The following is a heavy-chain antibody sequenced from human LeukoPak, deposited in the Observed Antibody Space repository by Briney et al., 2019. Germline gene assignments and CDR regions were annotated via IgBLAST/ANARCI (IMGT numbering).Heavy chain of an antibody. Sequence: GGALRLSCSASGFIFCYYAIHWGRQGLGLGLSFVSAISSDGYSTFYANSVKGRLTISRDNSKSTLYPQMGSLRAEDMAVYYCARVQNMGTYDYWGQGTLVTVSS. V-gene: IGHV3-64*01. J-gene: IGHJ4*02. CDR2: ISSDGYST. CDR1: GFIFCYYA. CDR3: ARVQNMGTYDY.